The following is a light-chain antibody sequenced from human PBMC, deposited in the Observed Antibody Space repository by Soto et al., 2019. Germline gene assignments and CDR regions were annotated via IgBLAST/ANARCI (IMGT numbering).Light chain of an antibody. CDR3: QQYSKSPPYT. Sequence: EIVLAQSPGTLSLSPGERATLSCRASQSVTSSLAWYQQKPGQAPRLLIYGASSRVTGIPDRFSGSWSGTDFTITISRLEPEDFAVYYCQQYSKSPPYTFGQGTMLEIK. J-gene: IGKJ2*01. CDR2: GAS. V-gene: IGKV3-20*01. CDR1: QSVTSS.